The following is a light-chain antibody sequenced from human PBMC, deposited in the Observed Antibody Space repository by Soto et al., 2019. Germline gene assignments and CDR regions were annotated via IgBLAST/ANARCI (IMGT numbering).Light chain of an antibody. V-gene: IGKV3-11*01. CDR3: QQRTNGPPLFT. CDR2: GSS. Sequence: EIVVTQSPATLSVSPGERATLSCRASQSVSGNLAWYQQKPGLAPRLLIYGSSNRATGIPARFSGSGSGTDFSLTISSLETEDFAIYYCQQRTNGPPLFTFGPGTKVDIK. CDR1: QSVSGN. J-gene: IGKJ3*01.